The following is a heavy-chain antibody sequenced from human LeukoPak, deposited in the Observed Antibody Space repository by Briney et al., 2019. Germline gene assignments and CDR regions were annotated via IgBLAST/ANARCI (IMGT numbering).Heavy chain of an antibody. D-gene: IGHD2-15*01. CDR2: ITDSGDNT. Sequence: GGSLRLSCAASGFTFNNYAMSWVRQAPGKGLEYVSAITDSGDNTVYADSVRGRFSMSRDNSKTTLYLQMNTLRAEDTAIYFCASGPLPYCTAGTCYPLDYWGQGTLVTVSS. CDR1: GFTFNNYA. CDR3: ASGPLPYCTAGTCYPLDY. V-gene: IGHV3-23*01. J-gene: IGHJ4*02.